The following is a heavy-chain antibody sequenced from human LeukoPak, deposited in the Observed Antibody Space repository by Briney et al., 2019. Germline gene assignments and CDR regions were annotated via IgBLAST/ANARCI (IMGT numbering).Heavy chain of an antibody. J-gene: IGHJ5*02. Sequence: SVKVSCKASGGTFSSYAISWVRQAPGQGLEWMGGIIPIFGTANYAQKFQGRVTITADESTSTAYMELSSLRSEDTAVYYCARGKDCSSTSCYSEVNNWFDPWGQGTLVTVPS. CDR1: GGTFSSYA. CDR3: ARGKDCSSTSCYSEVNNWFDP. D-gene: IGHD2-2*01. V-gene: IGHV1-69*13. CDR2: IIPIFGTA.